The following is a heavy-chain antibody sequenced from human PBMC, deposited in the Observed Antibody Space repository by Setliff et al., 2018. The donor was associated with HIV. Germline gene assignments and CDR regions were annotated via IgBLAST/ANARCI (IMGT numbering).Heavy chain of an antibody. Sequence: SETLSLTCSVSGDDINRDFWTWMRQPPGKGLEWIGYVQYVGPANYNPSLQSRPTLSIYTSKNQFSLKLISVTAADTAVYYCARGEPPASRSGLLYWGQGMLVTVSS. J-gene: IGHJ4*02. CDR1: GDDINRDF. D-gene: IGHD3-22*01. V-gene: IGHV4-59*01. CDR3: ARGEPPASRSGLLY. CDR2: VQYVGPA.